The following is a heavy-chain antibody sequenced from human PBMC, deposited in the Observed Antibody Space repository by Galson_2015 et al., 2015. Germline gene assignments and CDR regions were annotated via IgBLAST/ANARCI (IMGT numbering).Heavy chain of an antibody. CDR2: IYSGGST. CDR1: GFTVSSNY. D-gene: IGHD3-22*01. Sequence: SLRLSCAASGFTVSSNYMSWVRQAPGKGLEWVSVIYSGGSTYYADSVKGRFTISRDNSKNTLYLQMNSLRAEDTAVYNCAREYYYDSSGYRTLYYFDYWGQGTLVTVSS. CDR3: AREYYYDSSGYRTLYYFDY. J-gene: IGHJ4*02. V-gene: IGHV3-66*02.